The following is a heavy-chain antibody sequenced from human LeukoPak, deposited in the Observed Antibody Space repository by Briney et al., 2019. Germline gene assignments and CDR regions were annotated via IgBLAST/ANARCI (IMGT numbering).Heavy chain of an antibody. Sequence: GSLRLSCAASGFTFSSYSMNWVRQPPGKGLEWIGEINHSGSTNYNPSLKSRVTISVDTSKNQFSLKLSSVTAADTAVYYCARGRYYYDSSGYYLFDYWGQGTLVTISS. CDR3: ARGRYYYDSSGYYLFDY. CDR2: INHSGST. J-gene: IGHJ4*02. D-gene: IGHD3-22*01. V-gene: IGHV4-34*01. CDR1: GFTFSSYS.